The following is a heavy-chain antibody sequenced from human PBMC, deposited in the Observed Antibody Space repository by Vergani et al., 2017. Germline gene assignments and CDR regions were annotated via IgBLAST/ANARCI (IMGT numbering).Heavy chain of an antibody. CDR3: ARGRETTPGYFYMDV. Sequence: QVQLVESGGGVVQPGRSLRLSCAASGFTFSSYAMHWVRQAPGKGLEWVAVISYDGSNKYYADSVKGRFTISRDNSKNTLYLQMNSLRAEDTAVYCCARGRETTPGYFYMDVWGKGTTVTVPS. CDR1: GFTFSSYA. V-gene: IGHV3-30-3*01. D-gene: IGHD4-11*01. CDR2: ISYDGSNK. J-gene: IGHJ6*03.